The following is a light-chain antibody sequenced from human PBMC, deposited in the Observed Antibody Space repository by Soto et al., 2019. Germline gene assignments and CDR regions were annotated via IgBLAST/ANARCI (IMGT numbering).Light chain of an antibody. CDR2: DAS. V-gene: IGKV3-11*01. CDR3: QQRTNWPPWT. CDR1: QSVDVY. Sequence: EIVLTQSPATLSLSPGERATLSCRASQSVDVYLAWYQQKPGQAPRLLIYDASNRATGIPARFSGSGSGTDFTLTTSSLEPEDFAVYYCQQRTNWPPWTFGQGTKVEIK. J-gene: IGKJ1*01.